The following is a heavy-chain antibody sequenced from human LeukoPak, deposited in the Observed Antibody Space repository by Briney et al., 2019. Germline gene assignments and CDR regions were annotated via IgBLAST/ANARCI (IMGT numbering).Heavy chain of an antibody. CDR1: GFTFSSYA. V-gene: IGHV3-23*01. Sequence: GGSLRLSCAASGFTFSSYAMSWVRQAPGKGLEWVSAISGSGGSTYYPDFVKGRFIISRDNAKNSLFLQMNDLRDEDTAVYYCARDYDWAFDFWGQGTRVTVSS. D-gene: IGHD3-9*01. CDR3: ARDYDWAFDF. CDR2: ISGSGGST. J-gene: IGHJ4*02.